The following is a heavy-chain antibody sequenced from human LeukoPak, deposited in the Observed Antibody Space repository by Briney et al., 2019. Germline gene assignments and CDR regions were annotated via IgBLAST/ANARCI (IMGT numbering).Heavy chain of an antibody. CDR3: AKGSYYDASGYYFTSWYFDL. J-gene: IGHJ2*01. CDR2: ITRSSIYI. V-gene: IGHV3-21*04. Sequence: GGSLRLSCAASGFTFSSYSMNWVRQAPGKGLEWVSSITRSSIYIYYADSVKGRFTISRDNSKDTLFLQMNSLRAEDTAIYYCAKGSYYDASGYYFTSWYFDLWGRGAVVTVSS. CDR1: GFTFSSYS. D-gene: IGHD3-22*01.